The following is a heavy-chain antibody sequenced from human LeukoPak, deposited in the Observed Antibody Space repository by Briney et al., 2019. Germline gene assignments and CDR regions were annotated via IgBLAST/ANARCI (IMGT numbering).Heavy chain of an antibody. Sequence: SSQTLSLTCAVSGGSISSGGYSWSWIRQPPGKGLEWIGYIYHSGSTYYNPSLKSRVTISVDTSKNQFSLKLSSVTAADTAVYYCARGGIVCTNGVCYTPYFDYWGQGTLVTVSS. CDR2: IYHSGST. D-gene: IGHD2-8*01. J-gene: IGHJ4*02. V-gene: IGHV4-30-2*01. CDR3: ARGGIVCTNGVCYTPYFDY. CDR1: GGSISSGGYS.